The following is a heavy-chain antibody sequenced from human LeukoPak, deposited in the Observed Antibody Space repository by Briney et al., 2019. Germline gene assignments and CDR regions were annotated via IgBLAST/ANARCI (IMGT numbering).Heavy chain of an antibody. CDR1: GFTFINAW. V-gene: IGHV3-30*18. J-gene: IGHJ2*01. Sequence: PGGSLRLSCAASGFTFINAWMSWVRQAPGKGLEWVAIISYDGSNKYYADSVQGRFTISRDNSKNTLYLQMNSLRAEDTAVYYCSKDLGGGSGCYDLWGRGTLVTVSS. CDR3: SKDLGGGSGCYDL. D-gene: IGHD6-19*01. CDR2: ISYDGSNK.